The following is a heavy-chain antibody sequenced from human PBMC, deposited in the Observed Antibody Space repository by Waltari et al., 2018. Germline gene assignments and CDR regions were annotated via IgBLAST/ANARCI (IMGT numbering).Heavy chain of an antibody. CDR3: ARHQQLATPPTNDY. D-gene: IGHD6-6*01. CDR2: IYYSGST. CDR1: GGSISSSSYY. Sequence: QLQLQESGPGLVKPSETLSLTCPVSGGSISSSSYYWGWIRQPPGKGLEWIGSIYYSGSTYYNPSLKSRVTISVDTSKNQFSLKLSSVTAADTAVYYCARHQQLATPPTNDYWGQGTLVTVSS. V-gene: IGHV4-39*01. J-gene: IGHJ4*02.